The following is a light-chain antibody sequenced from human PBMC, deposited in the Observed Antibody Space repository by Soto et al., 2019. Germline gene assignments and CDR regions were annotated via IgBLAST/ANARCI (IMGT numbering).Light chain of an antibody. V-gene: IGLV2-23*01. CDR3: CSYAGSSTWV. Sequence: QSVLTQPASVSGSPGQSITISCTGTSSDVGSYNLVSGYQQHPGKAPKLMIYEGSKRPSGVSNRFSGSKSGNTASLTISGLQAEDEADYYCCSYAGSSTWVFGTGTKLTVL. CDR2: EGS. CDR1: SSDVGSYNL. J-gene: IGLJ1*01.